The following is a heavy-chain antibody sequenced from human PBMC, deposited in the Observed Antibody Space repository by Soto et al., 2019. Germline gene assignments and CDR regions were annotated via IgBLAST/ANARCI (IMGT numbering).Heavy chain of an antibody. CDR1: GFTFSNYA. J-gene: IGHJ6*02. V-gene: IGHV3-23*01. Sequence: EVQLLESGGGLVQPGGSLRLSCAASGFTFSNYAMSWVRQAPMKGLEWVSSISGGGGSTYYTDSVKGRFTISRDNSKNTLYLQMSSLRADDTSLYYCAKLPVTSVYGNFYCGTDVWGPGTTVTVSS. D-gene: IGHD4-17*01. CDR2: ISGGGGST. CDR3: AKLPVTSVYGNFYCGTDV.